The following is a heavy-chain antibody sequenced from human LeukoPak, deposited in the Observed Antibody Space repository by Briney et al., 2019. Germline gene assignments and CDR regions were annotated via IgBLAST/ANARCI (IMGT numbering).Heavy chain of an antibody. Sequence: GGSLRLSCATTGFSFTDYPMNWVRQAPGKGLEWISNIRTTAEGAKYAYYADSVKGRVTISRDDGKNTLYLHMNSLRDDDTAVYYCATDQRYAFDYWGQGILVTVSS. CDR2: IRTTAEGAKYA. D-gene: IGHD3-9*01. J-gene: IGHJ4*02. CDR1: GFSFTDYP. V-gene: IGHV3-48*02. CDR3: ATDQRYAFDY.